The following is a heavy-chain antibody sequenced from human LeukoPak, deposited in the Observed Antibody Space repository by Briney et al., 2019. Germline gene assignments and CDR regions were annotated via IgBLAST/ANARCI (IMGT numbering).Heavy chain of an antibody. V-gene: IGHV4-59*08. Sequence: SETLSLTCTVSGGSISSYYWSWIRQPPGKGLEWIGYIYYSGSTNYNPSLKSRVTISVDTSKNQFSLKLSSVTAADTAVYYCARGGRLKGSWFDPWGQGTLVTVSS. J-gene: IGHJ5*02. CDR3: ARGGRLKGSWFDP. CDR2: IYYSGST. D-gene: IGHD3-22*01. CDR1: GGSISSYY.